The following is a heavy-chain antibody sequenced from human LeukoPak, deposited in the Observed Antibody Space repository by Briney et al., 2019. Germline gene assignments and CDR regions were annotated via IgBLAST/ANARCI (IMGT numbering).Heavy chain of an antibody. CDR2: ISSRSSTI. V-gene: IGHV3-48*01. Sequence: GGSLRLSCVASGFTFSTYVMSWVRQAPGKGLEWVSYISSRSSTIYYADSVKGRFTISRDNAKNSLYLQMNSLRGEDTAVYYCARDRSSGWNYFDYWGQGTLVTVPS. CDR3: ARDRSSGWNYFDY. D-gene: IGHD6-19*01. J-gene: IGHJ4*02. CDR1: GFTFSTYV.